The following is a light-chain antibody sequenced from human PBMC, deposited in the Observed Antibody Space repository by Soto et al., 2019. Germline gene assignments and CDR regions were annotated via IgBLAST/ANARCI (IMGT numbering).Light chain of an antibody. CDR2: DAS. Sequence: DIQMTQFPSTLSASVGDRVTITCRASQSISSWLAWYQQKPGKAPKLLIYDASSLESGVPSRFSGSGSGTEFTLTISSLQHDDFATYYCQQYNSYSGTFGQGTKVDIK. CDR1: QSISSW. CDR3: QQYNSYSGT. J-gene: IGKJ1*01. V-gene: IGKV1-5*01.